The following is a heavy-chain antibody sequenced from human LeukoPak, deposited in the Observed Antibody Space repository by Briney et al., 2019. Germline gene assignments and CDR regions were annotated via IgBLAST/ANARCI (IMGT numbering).Heavy chain of an antibody. CDR2: IKQDGSEK. V-gene: IGHV3-7*01. J-gene: IGHJ4*02. CDR3: ARDRNQWELLLVRDY. CDR1: GFTFSSNW. Sequence: GGSLRLSCAASGFTFSSNWMSWVRQAPGKGLEGVANIKQDGSEKYYVDSVKGRFTISRDNAKNSLYLQMNSLRAEDTAVYYCARDRNQWELLLVRDYWGQGTLVTVSS. D-gene: IGHD1-26*01.